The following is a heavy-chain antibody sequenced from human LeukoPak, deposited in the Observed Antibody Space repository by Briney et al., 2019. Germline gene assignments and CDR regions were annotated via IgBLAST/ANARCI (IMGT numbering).Heavy chain of an antibody. CDR2: INHSGST. CDR3: AGPPRSSIAARRASLKSVDY. CDR1: GGSFSGYY. J-gene: IGHJ4*02. Sequence: SEALSLTCAVYGGSFSGYYWSWIRQPPGKGLEWIGEINHSGSTNYNPSLKSRVTISVDTSKNQFSLKLSAVTAADTAVYYFAGPPRSSIAARRASLKSVDYWGQGTLVTVSS. D-gene: IGHD6-6*01. V-gene: IGHV4-34*01.